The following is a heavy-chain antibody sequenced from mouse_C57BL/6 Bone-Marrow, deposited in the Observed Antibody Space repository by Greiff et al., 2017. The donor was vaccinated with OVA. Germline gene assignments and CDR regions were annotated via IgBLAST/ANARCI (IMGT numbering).Heavy chain of an antibody. CDR2: IYPSDSET. CDR3: ARSAWVYYFDY. CDR1: GYTFTSYW. Sequence: QVQLKQPGAELVRPGSSVKLSCKASGYTFTSYWMDWVKQRPGQGLEWIGNIYPSDSETHYNQKFKDKATLTVDKSSSTAYMQLSSLTSEDSAVYYCARSAWVYYFDYWGQGTTLTVSS. V-gene: IGHV1-61*01. D-gene: IGHD4-1*01. J-gene: IGHJ2*01.